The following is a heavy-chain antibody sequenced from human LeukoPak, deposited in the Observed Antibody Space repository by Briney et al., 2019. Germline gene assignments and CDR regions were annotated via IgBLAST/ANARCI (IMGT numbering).Heavy chain of an antibody. J-gene: IGHJ4*02. CDR2: ISAYNGNT. V-gene: IGHV1-18*04. CDR1: GYSFTGYY. Sequence: ASVKVSCKASGYSFTGYYMHWVRQAPGQGLEWMGWISAYNGNTNYAQKLQGRVTMTTDTSTSTAYMELRSLRSDDTAVYYCARYWVVTHLDYWGQGTLVTVSS. D-gene: IGHD3-22*01. CDR3: ARYWVVTHLDY.